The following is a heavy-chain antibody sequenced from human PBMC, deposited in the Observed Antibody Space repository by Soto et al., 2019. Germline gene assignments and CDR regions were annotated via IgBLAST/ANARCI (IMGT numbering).Heavy chain of an antibody. V-gene: IGHV3-11*01. CDR1: GFNFNDYY. Sequence: QVQLVQSGGGLVKPGGSLRLSCAASGFNFNDYYMSWIRQAPGKGLEWLSYIDTTGSTIYHADAVKGRFTISRDNAQNSLLLQMNSLRAEDTAMYYCARGGLRGGRFIYWGQGALVTVSS. D-gene: IGHD6-25*01. J-gene: IGHJ4*02. CDR2: IDTTGSTI. CDR3: ARGGLRGGRFIY.